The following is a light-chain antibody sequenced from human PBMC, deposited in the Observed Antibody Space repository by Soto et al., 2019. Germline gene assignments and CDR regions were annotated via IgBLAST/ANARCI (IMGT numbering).Light chain of an antibody. V-gene: IGLV2-14*01. CDR2: DVT. J-gene: IGLJ1*01. Sequence: QSALTQPASVSGSPGQAITISCTGTSSDVGDNNYVSWYQQHPGKAPKLMIYDVTHRPSGISNRFSGSKSGNTASLTISGLQAEDEADYSGSSYTSSSTLYVFGTGTKLTVL. CDR1: SSDVGDNNY. CDR3: SSYTSSSTLYV.